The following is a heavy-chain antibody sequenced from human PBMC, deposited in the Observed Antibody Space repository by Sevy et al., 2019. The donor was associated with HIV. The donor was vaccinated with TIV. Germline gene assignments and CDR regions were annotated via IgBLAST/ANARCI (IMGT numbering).Heavy chain of an antibody. Sequence: ASVKVSWKVSGYTLTELSMHWVRQAPGKGLEWMRGFDPEDGETIYAQKFQGRVTMTEDTSTDTAYMELSSLRSEDTAVYYCATWGYSKVGYYYYYGMDVWGQGTTVTVSS. CDR1: GYTLTELS. V-gene: IGHV1-24*01. CDR3: ATWGYSKVGYYYYYGMDV. CDR2: FDPEDGET. D-gene: IGHD4-4*01. J-gene: IGHJ6*02.